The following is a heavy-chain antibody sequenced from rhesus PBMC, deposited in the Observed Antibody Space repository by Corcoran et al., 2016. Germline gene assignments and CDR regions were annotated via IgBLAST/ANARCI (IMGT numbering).Heavy chain of an antibody. CDR1: GGSFNTYW. CDR2: INGNSGST. D-gene: IGHD4-29*01. J-gene: IGHJ4*01. Sequence: QVQLQESGPGLVRPSETLSLTCAVSGGSFNTYWWSWIRQPPGKGLEWIGEINGNSGSTNYNPSLKSRVTISKDASESQFSLKLISVTAADTAVYSCARSVAGLDFWGQGLLVTVSS. V-gene: IGHV4-80*01. CDR3: ARSVAGLDF.